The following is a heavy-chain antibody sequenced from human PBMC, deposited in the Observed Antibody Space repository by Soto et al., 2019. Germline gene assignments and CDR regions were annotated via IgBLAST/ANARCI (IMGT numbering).Heavy chain of an antibody. CDR3: ASQEMATKNVDAFDI. CDR1: GYSFTSYW. CDR2: IYPGDSDT. V-gene: IGHV5-51*01. Sequence: LGESLKISCKGSGYSFTSYWIGWVRQMPGKGLELMGIIYPGDSDTRYSPSFQGQVTISADKSISTAYLQWSSLKASDTAMYYCASQEMATKNVDAFDIWGQGTMVTISS. D-gene: IGHD5-12*01. J-gene: IGHJ3*02.